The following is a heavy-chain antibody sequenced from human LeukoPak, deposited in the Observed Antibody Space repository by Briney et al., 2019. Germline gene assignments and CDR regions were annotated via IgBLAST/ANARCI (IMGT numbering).Heavy chain of an antibody. CDR2: IYYSGST. Sequence: PSETLSLTCTVSGGSIGSSSYYWGWIRQPPGKGLEWIGNIYYSGSTYYSPSLMSRVTISVDTSKNHFSLKLSSVTAADTAVYYCARQAVVVAALLDCWGQGTLVTVSS. D-gene: IGHD2-15*01. CDR3: ARQAVVVAALLDC. J-gene: IGHJ4*02. CDR1: GGSIGSSSYY. V-gene: IGHV4-39*01.